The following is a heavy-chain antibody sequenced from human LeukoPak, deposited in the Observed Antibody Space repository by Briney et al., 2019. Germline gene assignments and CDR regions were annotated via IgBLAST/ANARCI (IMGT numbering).Heavy chain of an antibody. J-gene: IGHJ4*02. CDR1: GYTLTELS. CDR2: FDPEDGET. Sequence: ASVKVSCKVSGYTLTELSMHWVRQAPGKGLEWMGGFDPEDGETIYAQKFQGRVTMTEDTSTDTAYMELSSLRSEDTAMYYCATGLITMVRGGPDYWGQGTLVTVSS. CDR3: ATGLITMVRGGPDY. V-gene: IGHV1-24*01. D-gene: IGHD3-10*01.